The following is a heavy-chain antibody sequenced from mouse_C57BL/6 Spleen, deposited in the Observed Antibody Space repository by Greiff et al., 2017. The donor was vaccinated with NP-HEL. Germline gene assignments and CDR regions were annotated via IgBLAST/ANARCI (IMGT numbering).Heavy chain of an antibody. CDR1: GYSFTDYN. CDR3: EREGITTVVETMDY. D-gene: IGHD1-1*01. V-gene: IGHV1-39*01. CDR2: INPNYGTT. Sequence: EVQLQQSGPELVKPGASVKISCKASGYSFTDYNMNWVKQSHGKSLEWIGVINPNYGTTSYNQQFKGKATLTVAQSSRPPYVQLNSLTAEDSAVDECEREGITTVVETMDYWGQGTSVTVSS. J-gene: IGHJ4*01.